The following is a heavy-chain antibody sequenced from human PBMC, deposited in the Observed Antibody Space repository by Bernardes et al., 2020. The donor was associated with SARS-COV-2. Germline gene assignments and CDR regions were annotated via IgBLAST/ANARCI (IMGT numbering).Heavy chain of an antibody. CDR3: AREGCGGNWNARNWFDP. Sequence: ASVKVSCKASGYTLTGYYMHWVRQAPGQGLEWMGWINPNSGGTNYAQKFQGRVTMTRDTSISTAYMELSRLRSDDTAVYYCAREGCGGNWNARNWFDPWGQGTLVTVSS. V-gene: IGHV1-2*02. CDR2: INPNSGGT. D-gene: IGHD1-1*01. CDR1: GYTLTGYY. J-gene: IGHJ5*02.